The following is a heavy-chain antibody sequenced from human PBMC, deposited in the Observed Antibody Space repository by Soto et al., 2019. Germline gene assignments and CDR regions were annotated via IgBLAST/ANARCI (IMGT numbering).Heavy chain of an antibody. D-gene: IGHD6-6*01. J-gene: IGHJ4*02. Sequence: SVTLSLTCRVSGASISNDYWSWVRQPPGKGLECIGYIYKSGDTNYSPSLKSRATMSLDTSKNQFSLTLTSVTAADTAVYYCARTARRFDYWGQGILVTVSS. CDR3: ARTARRFDY. V-gene: IGHV4-59*01. CDR1: GASISNDY. CDR2: IYKSGDT.